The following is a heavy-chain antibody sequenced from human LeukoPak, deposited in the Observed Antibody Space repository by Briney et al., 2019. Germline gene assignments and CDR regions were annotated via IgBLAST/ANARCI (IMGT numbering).Heavy chain of an antibody. Sequence: PSETLSLTCTVSGYSISSGYYWGWIRQPPGKGLEWIGSIYHSGSTYYNPSLKSRVTISVDTSKNQFSLKLSSVTAADTAVYYCASSPAMVRGVHVPWGQGTLVTVSS. D-gene: IGHD3-10*01. J-gene: IGHJ4*02. CDR2: IYHSGST. V-gene: IGHV4-38-2*02. CDR3: ASSPAMVRGVHVP. CDR1: GYSISSGYY.